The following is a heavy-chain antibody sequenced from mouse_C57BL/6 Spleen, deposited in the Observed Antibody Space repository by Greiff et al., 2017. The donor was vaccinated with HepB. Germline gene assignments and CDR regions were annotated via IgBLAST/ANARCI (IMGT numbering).Heavy chain of an antibody. CDR3: ARGYWFAY. J-gene: IGHJ3*01. CDR2: INPNNGGT. V-gene: IGHV1-26*01. Sequence: EVKLQQSGPELVKPGASVKISCKASGYTFTDYYMNWVKQSHGKSLEWIGDINPNNGGTSYNQKFKGKATLTVDKSSSTAYMELRSLTSEDSAVYYCARGYWFAYWGQGTLVTVSA. CDR1: GYTFTDYY.